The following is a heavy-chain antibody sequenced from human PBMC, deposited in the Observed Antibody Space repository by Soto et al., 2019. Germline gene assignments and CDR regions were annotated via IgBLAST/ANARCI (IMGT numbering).Heavy chain of an antibody. D-gene: IGHD6-13*01. CDR2: INPNSGGT. J-gene: IGHJ5*02. Sequence: ASVKVSCKASGYSLSGYYLHWVRQAPGQGPEWMGWINPNSGGTNYVQKFQGRVTMTRDTSISTVYLELSRLRSDDTAVYYCARGWGIAAPGPNWFDPWGQGTLVTVSS. CDR3: ARGWGIAAPGPNWFDP. V-gene: IGHV1-2*02. CDR1: GYSLSGYY.